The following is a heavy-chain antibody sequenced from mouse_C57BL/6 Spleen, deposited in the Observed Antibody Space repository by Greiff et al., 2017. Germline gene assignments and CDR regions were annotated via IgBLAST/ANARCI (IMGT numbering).Heavy chain of an antibody. J-gene: IGHJ2*01. CDR1: GYTFTDYE. D-gene: IGHD5-5*01. Sequence: QVQLQQSGAELVRPGASVTLSCKASGYTFTDYEMHWVKQTPVHGLEWIGAIDPETGGTAYNQKFKGKAILTADKSSSTAYMELRSLTSEDSAVYYCTRRNYVHCDYGGQGTTLTVSS. CDR3: TRRNYVHCDY. V-gene: IGHV1-15*01. CDR2: IDPETGGT.